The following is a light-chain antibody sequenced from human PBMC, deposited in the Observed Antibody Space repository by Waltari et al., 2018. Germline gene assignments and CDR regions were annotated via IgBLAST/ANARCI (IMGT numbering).Light chain of an antibody. CDR1: RSTLGSNT. V-gene: IGLV1-44*01. Sequence: QPALTQPPSVSGTPGQTVPISCSGSRSTLGSNTVTWSQVLPGSAPRLVIHNNNQRPSDVPARFSGSKSGTSASLAISGLQSEDEADYYCGGWDDTLTGPYVFGSGTKVIVL. CDR3: GGWDDTLTGPYV. CDR2: NNN. J-gene: IGLJ1*01.